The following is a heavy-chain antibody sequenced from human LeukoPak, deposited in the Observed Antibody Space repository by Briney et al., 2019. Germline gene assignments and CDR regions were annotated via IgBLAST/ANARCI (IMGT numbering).Heavy chain of an antibody. J-gene: IGHJ5*02. D-gene: IGHD4-23*01. CDR3: ARSTTLITPLWFDL. CDR1: GLIFSSYG. Sequence: GGSLRLSCAASGLIFSSYGMHWVRQAPGKGLEWVAFIRYDGRNKYYADSVKGRFTISRDDAKNSLYLQMDSLRAEDTAVYYCARSTTLITPLWFDLWGQGTLVTVSS. CDR2: IRYDGRNK. V-gene: IGHV3-30*02.